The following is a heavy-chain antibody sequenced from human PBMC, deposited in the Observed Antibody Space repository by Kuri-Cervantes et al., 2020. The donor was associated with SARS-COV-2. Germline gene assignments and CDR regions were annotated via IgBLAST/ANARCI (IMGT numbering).Heavy chain of an antibody. CDR3: ARFRSYCSSTSCYLANAFDI. CDR2: IIPIFGTA. V-gene: IGHV1-69*15. CDR1: GGTFSSYA. J-gene: IGHJ3*02. D-gene: IGHD2-2*01. Sequence: KISCKASGGTFSSYAISWVRQAPGQGLEWMGRIIPIFGTANYAQKFQGRVTITADESTSTAYMELSSLRSEDTAVYYCARFRSYCSSTSCYLANAFDIWGQGTMVTVSS.